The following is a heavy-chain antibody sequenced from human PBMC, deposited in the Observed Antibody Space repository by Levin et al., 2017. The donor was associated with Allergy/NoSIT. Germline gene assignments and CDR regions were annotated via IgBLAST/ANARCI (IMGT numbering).Heavy chain of an antibody. J-gene: IGHJ4*02. CDR2: FDPEDGET. CDR3: ATGGLIVGATTSFDY. D-gene: IGHD1-26*01. Sequence: ASVKVSCKVSGYTLTELSMHWVRQAPGKGLEWMGGFDPEDGETIYAQKFQGRVTMTEDTSTDTAYMELSSLRSEDTAVYYCATGGLIVGATTSFDYWGQGTLVTVSS. CDR1: GYTLTELS. V-gene: IGHV1-24*01.